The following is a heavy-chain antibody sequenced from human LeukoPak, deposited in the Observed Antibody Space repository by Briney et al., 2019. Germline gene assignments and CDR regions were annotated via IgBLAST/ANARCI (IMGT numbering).Heavy chain of an antibody. CDR1: GVTFSSYS. CDR2: ISSGSITI. V-gene: IGHV3-48*04. J-gene: IGHJ6*03. CDR3: TRDSAAYLPYFYYYMDV. Sequence: GGSLRLSCVASGVTFSSYSMNWVRQAPGKGVEWVSYISSGSITIYYAVSVKGRFTISRDNAKNSLYLQMNTLRAEDTAVYYCTRDSAAYLPYFYYYMDVWGKGTTVTVSS.